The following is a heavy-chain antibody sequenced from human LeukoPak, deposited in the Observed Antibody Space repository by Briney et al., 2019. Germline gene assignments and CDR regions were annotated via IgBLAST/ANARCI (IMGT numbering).Heavy chain of an antibody. CDR3: AKGRGSTVTAAANY. CDR2: ISGTGGTT. D-gene: IGHD2-21*02. V-gene: IGHV3-23*01. CDR1: GFTFSNYS. J-gene: IGHJ4*02. Sequence: GGSLRLSCAASGFTFSNYSMSWVRQAPGKGLEWVSTISGTGGTTYYADSVKGRFTISRYNSKNTLFLQFNILRADDTALYYCAKGRGSTVTAAANYWGEEALATVSS.